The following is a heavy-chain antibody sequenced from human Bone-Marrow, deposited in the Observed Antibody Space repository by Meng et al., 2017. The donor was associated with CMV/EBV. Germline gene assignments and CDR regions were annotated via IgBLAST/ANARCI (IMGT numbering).Heavy chain of an antibody. Sequence: SVKVSCKASGGTFSNSPVSWVRQAPGQGLEWMGAILPIRGIGNYAQNFQDRVTITADTSTSTTYMELGSLRSEDTAVYYCARWAGTTTDAFWSGPFDYWGQGTLVTVSS. J-gene: IGHJ4*02. CDR2: ILPIRGIG. D-gene: IGHD3-3*01. CDR3: ARWAGTTTDAFWSGPFDY. CDR1: GGTFSNSP. V-gene: IGHV1-69*10.